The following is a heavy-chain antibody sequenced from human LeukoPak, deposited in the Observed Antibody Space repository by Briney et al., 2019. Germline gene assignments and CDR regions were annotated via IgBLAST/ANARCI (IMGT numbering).Heavy chain of an antibody. CDR1: GFTFSTYG. CDR3: AKGHAGGSPYYMDV. J-gene: IGHJ6*03. D-gene: IGHD3-16*01. Sequence: PGRSLRLSCAASGFTFSTYGMHWVRQAPGKGLEWVAAIWYDGSSNYYADSVKGRFTISRDNSKNTLYLQMNSLRVDDTAVYFCAKGHAGGSPYYMDVLGKGTTVTVSS. V-gene: IGHV3-33*06. CDR2: IWYDGSSN.